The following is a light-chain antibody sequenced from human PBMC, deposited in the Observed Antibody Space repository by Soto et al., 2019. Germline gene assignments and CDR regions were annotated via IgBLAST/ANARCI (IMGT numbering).Light chain of an antibody. J-gene: IGKJ2*01. V-gene: IGKV3-11*01. Sequence: EIVLTQSPATLSLSPGERATLSCRASQSVSNYLGWYQQKPGQAPRLLIYDASNRATGTPARFSGSGSGTDFTLTISNLEPEDFAVYYCQQRSNWPSYTFGQGTKVDIK. CDR1: QSVSNY. CDR2: DAS. CDR3: QQRSNWPSYT.